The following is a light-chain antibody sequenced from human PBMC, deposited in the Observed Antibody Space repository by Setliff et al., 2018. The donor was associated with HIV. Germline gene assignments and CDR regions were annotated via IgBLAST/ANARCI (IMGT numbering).Light chain of an antibody. Sequence: QSALTQPASMSGSPGQSITISCTGTSSDIGGYNYVSWYQHHPGKAPKIMIYDVSNRPSGVSNRFPGSKSGNTAPLTISGLQADDEADYYCSSYSTSNTPSVIFGGGTKVTVL. V-gene: IGLV2-14*01. CDR2: DVS. J-gene: IGLJ2*01. CDR1: SSDIGGYNY. CDR3: SSYSTSNTPSVI.